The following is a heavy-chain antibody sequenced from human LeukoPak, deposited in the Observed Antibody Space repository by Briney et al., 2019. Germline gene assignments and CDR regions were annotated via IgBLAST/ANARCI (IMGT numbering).Heavy chain of an antibody. CDR2: INPSGGST. CDR3: ARDLPSGSPLGY. J-gene: IGHJ4*02. Sequence: ASVQVSCKASGYTFTSYYMHWVRQAPGPGLEVMGIINPSGGSTSYAQKFQGRVTMTRDTSTSTVYMELSSLRSEDTAVYYCARDLPSGSPLGYWGQGTLVTVSS. V-gene: IGHV1-46*01. CDR1: GYTFTSYY. D-gene: IGHD3-22*01.